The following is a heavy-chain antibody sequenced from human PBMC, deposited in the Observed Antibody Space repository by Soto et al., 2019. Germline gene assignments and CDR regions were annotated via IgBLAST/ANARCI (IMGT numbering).Heavy chain of an antibody. CDR2: INPSGGST. Sequence: ASVKVSCKASGYTFTSYYMHWVRQAPGQGLEWMGMINPSGGSTSYAQKFQGRVTMTTDTSTSTAYMELSSLRSEVTAVYYCASTPDVDTAMDLPYYFDYWGQGTLVTVSS. D-gene: IGHD5-18*01. CDR3: ASTPDVDTAMDLPYYFDY. CDR1: GYTFTSYY. V-gene: IGHV1-46*01. J-gene: IGHJ4*02.